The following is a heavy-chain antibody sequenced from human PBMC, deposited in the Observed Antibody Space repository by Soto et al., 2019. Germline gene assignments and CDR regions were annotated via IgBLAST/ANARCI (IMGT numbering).Heavy chain of an antibody. D-gene: IGHD6-19*01. J-gene: IGHJ1*01. CDR3: ASPYSSGWNVYFQH. Sequence: QVQLVQSGAAEKKPGPSVKVSCKASGYTFTSYAVHWVRLAPGQRLEWMGWINAGNGNTKYSQKFQGRVTITRDTSASTAYMELSSLRSEDTAVYYCASPYSSGWNVYFQHWGQGTLVTVSS. V-gene: IGHV1-3*05. CDR1: GYTFTSYA. CDR2: INAGNGNT.